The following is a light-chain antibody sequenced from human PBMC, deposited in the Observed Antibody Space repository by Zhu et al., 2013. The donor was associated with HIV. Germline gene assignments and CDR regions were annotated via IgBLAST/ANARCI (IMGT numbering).Light chain of an antibody. J-gene: IGKJ2*01. CDR3: HQYGPPSGT. Sequence: ESVLTQSPSILSLSPGERATLSCRASQGVSSSNLAWYQQKSGQAPRLVIYEASRRATGIPDRISGSGSGTDFTLTISRLESEDFAVYYCHQYGPPSGTFGQGTKLEIK. CDR2: EAS. V-gene: IGKV3-20*01. CDR1: QGVSSSN.